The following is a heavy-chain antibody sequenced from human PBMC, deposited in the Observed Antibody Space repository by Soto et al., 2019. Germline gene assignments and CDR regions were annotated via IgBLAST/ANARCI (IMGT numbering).Heavy chain of an antibody. Sequence: QVQLQQWGAGLLKPSETLSLTCAVYGGSFSGYYWSWIRQPPGKGLEWIGEINHSGSTNYNPSLKSCVTTQGATAKTQFSLELSSVTAADTAVYDCARGRDYYYSGLAVWDQGTTVPVS. CDR1: GGSFSGYY. J-gene: IGHJ6*02. CDR2: INHSGST. V-gene: IGHV4-34*01. CDR3: ARGRDYYYSGLAV.